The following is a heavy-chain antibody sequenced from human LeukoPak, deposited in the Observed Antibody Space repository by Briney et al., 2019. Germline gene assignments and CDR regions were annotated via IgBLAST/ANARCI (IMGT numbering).Heavy chain of an antibody. J-gene: IGHJ3*02. Sequence: PGGSLRLSCAASGFTVSSNYMSWVRQAPGKGLEWVSVIYSGGSTYYADSVKGRFTISRDNSKNTLYLQMNSLRAEDTAVYYCASHQLLFWDDAFDIWGQGTMVTVSS. D-gene: IGHD2-2*01. CDR1: GFTVSSNY. CDR2: IYSGGST. V-gene: IGHV3-66*04. CDR3: ASHQLLFWDDAFDI.